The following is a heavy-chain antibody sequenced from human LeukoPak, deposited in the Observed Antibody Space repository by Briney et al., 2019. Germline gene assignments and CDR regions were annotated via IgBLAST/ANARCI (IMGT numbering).Heavy chain of an antibody. J-gene: IGHJ6*02. V-gene: IGHV1-8*01. CDR3: ARGRLRGVYCMDV. CDR2: MNSNGGNT. D-gene: IGHD4-17*01. Sequence: ASVKVSRKASGYTFTSYDINWVRQATGQGVEWVGWMNSNGGNTGYAQKFQGRVTMTRNTSISTVYMELGSLRSEDTAVYYCARGRLRGVYCMDVWGQGTMVTVSS. CDR1: GYTFTSYD.